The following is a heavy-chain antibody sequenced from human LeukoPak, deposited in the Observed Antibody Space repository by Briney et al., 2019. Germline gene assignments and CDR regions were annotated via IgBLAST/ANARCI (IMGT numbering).Heavy chain of an antibody. D-gene: IGHD6-13*01. J-gene: IGHJ4*02. CDR3: ARGSSLH. V-gene: IGHV3-30-3*01. CDR1: GLTFSSYA. Sequence: GGSLRLSCAASGLTFSSYAMHWVRQAPGKGLEWVAVISYDGSNKYYADSVKGRFTISRDNSKNTLYLQMNSLRAEDTAVYYCARGSSLHWGQGTLVTVSS. CDR2: ISYDGSNK.